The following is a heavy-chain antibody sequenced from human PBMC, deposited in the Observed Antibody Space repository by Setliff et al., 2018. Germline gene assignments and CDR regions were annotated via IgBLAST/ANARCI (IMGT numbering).Heavy chain of an antibody. V-gene: IGHV4-59*08. CDR3: VRMSGFLYMDV. D-gene: IGHD3-3*01. CDR2: MYNSGST. CDR1: GGSITSDY. J-gene: IGHJ6*03. Sequence: ETLSLTCSVSGGSITSDYWSWIRQPPGKGLEWIGYMYNSGSTNYNPSLKSRVTISVDRSKNQFSLKLSSVTAADTAVYYCVRMSGFLYMDVWGKGTTVTVSS.